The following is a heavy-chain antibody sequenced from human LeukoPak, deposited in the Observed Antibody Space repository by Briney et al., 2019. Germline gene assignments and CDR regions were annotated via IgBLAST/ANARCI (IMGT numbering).Heavy chain of an antibody. Sequence: GGSLRLSCAASGFTFSSYEMNWVRQAPGKGLEWVSYISSSGSTIYYADSVQGRFSISRDNSKNTVDLQMNSLRVEDTAVYYCARDVIYGSEIYSYGDSWGQGTLVTVSS. V-gene: IGHV3-48*03. J-gene: IGHJ4*02. CDR1: GFTFSSYE. CDR2: ISSSGSTI. CDR3: ARDVIYGSEIYSYGDS. D-gene: IGHD3-10*01.